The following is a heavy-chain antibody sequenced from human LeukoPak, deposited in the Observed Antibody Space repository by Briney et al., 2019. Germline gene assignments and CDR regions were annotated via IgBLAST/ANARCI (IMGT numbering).Heavy chain of an antibody. CDR2: INTNTEHP. Sequence: ASVKVSCKASGYTFSRSAVHWVRQALGQGPEYMGWINTNTEHPTYAQGFTGRFVFSLDTSVSTAYLQITSLKAEDTAVYYCARAGLTGSKVAFDVWGQGTMVTVSS. V-gene: IGHV7-4-1*02. CDR3: ARAGLTGSKVAFDV. CDR1: GYTFSRSA. J-gene: IGHJ3*01. D-gene: IGHD1-20*01.